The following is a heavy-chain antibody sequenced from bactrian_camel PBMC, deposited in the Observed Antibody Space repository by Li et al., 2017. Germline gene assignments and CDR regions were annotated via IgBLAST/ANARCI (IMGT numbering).Heavy chain of an antibody. CDR1: GFTFSDYG. Sequence: HVQLVESGGGLVQPGGSLRLSCAASGFTFSDYGVTWVRRAPGKGLELVSSIYSDGSRTYYGDSVKGRFTISRDNAKNTVYLQMHSLKPEDTALYYCATRYGGRGTSDLGYWGQGTQVTVS. CDR2: IYSDGSRT. CDR3: ATRYGGRGTSDLGY. J-gene: IGHJ6*01. D-gene: IGHD6*01. V-gene: IGHV3-2*01.